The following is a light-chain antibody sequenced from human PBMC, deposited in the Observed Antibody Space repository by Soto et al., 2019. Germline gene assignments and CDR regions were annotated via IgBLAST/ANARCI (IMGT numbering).Light chain of an antibody. Sequence: EIVMTPSPATLSKSPGESATFSCRASQSISTKLAWYQQRPGQAPRLLMYGASTGATGIPDRFSGSGSGTDFTLTISRLEPEDFAVYYCQQYGSSPTTFGQGTKV. CDR2: GAS. J-gene: IGKJ1*01. CDR1: QSISTK. V-gene: IGKV3-20*01. CDR3: QQYGSSPTT.